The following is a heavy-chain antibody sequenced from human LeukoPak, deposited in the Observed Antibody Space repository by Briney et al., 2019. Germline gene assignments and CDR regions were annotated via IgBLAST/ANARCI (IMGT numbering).Heavy chain of an antibody. J-gene: IGHJ4*02. V-gene: IGHV1-2*02. Sequence: ASVKVSCKASGYTFTGYYMHWVRQAPGQGLEWMGWINPNSGGTNYAQKFQGRVTMTRDTSISTAYMELSRLRSDDTAVYYCASGENSGYDEQSGDLDYWGQGTLVTVSS. CDR1: GYTFTGYY. CDR2: INPNSGGT. D-gene: IGHD5-12*01. CDR3: ASGENSGYDEQSGDLDY.